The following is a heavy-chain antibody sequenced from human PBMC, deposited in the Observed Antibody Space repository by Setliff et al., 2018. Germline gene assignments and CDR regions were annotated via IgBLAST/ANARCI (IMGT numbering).Heavy chain of an antibody. CDR3: ARSFSRREKFLLDY. Sequence: GSLRLSCAASGFTFSDYAMSWIRQPPGKGLEWVGNIGHTGSINYNPSLKSRVTISMDTSKNQFSLKVSSVTAADTAVYYCARSFSRREKFLLDYWGQGALVTVSS. CDR1: GFTFSDYA. V-gene: IGHV4-34*01. CDR2: IGHTGSI. J-gene: IGHJ4*02.